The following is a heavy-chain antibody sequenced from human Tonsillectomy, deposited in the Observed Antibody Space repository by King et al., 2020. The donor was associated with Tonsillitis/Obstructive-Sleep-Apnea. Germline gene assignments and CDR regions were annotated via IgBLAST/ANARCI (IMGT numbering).Heavy chain of an antibody. V-gene: IGHV3-21*01. Sequence: VQLVESGGGLVKPGGSLRLSCAASGFTFSSYSMNWVRQAPGKGLEWVSSISSSSSYIYYADSVKGRFTISRDNAKNSLYLQMNSLRAEDTAVYYCAREVGAYCGGDCTELEYYYYRDVWGRGTTVTVSS. D-gene: IGHD2-21*01. CDR3: AREVGAYCGGDCTELEYYYYRDV. CDR2: ISSSSSYI. CDR1: GFTFSSYS. J-gene: IGHJ6*03.